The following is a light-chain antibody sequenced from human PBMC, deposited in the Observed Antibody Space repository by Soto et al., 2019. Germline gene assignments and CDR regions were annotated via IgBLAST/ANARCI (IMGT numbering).Light chain of an antibody. Sequence: DIVLTQSPGTLSLSPGERATLSCRASQSVTSNYLAWYQQKPGQAPRLLIYGSSSRATGIPDRISGSGSGTDFSLTISRLEPEDFAVFYCQQYGTSPYTFGQGTKLEIK. J-gene: IGKJ2*01. CDR2: GSS. V-gene: IGKV3-20*01. CDR3: QQYGTSPYT. CDR1: QSVTSNY.